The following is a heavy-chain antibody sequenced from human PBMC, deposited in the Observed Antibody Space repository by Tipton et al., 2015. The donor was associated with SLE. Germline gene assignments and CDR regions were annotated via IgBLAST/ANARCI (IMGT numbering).Heavy chain of an antibody. D-gene: IGHD5-24*01. CDR3: ARTGEMATTGVFDY. V-gene: IGHV4-34*01. CDR1: GGSISSYY. CDR2: INHSGST. Sequence: LRLSCTVSGGSISSYYWGWIRQPPGKGLEWIGEINHSGSTNYNPSLKSRVTISVDTSKNQFSLKLSSVTAADTAVYYCARTGEMATTGVFDYWGQGTLVTVSS. J-gene: IGHJ4*02.